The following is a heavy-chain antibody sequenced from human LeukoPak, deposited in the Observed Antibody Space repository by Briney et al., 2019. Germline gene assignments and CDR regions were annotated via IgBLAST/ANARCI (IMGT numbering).Heavy chain of an antibody. CDR3: ARENGSGSYLEGFDP. Sequence: ASVKVSCKASGYTFTSYYMHWVRQAPGQGLEWMGIINPSGGSTSYAQKFQGRVTMTRDTSTSTVYMELSSLRSEDTAVYYCARENGSGSYLEGFDPWGQGTLVTVSS. V-gene: IGHV1-46*01. CDR2: INPSGGST. D-gene: IGHD3-10*01. J-gene: IGHJ5*02. CDR1: GYTFTSYY.